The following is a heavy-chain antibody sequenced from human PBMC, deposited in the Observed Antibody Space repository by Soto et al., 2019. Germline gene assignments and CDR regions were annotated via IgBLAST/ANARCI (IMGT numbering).Heavy chain of an antibody. J-gene: IGHJ5*02. CDR3: AREAAGILNWFDP. CDR1: GGSISSGGYY. V-gene: IGHV4-31*03. D-gene: IGHD6-25*01. Sequence: SEILSLTCTVSGGSISSGGYYWSWIRQHPGKGLEWIGYIYYSGSTYYNPSLKSRVTISVDTSKNQFSLKLSSVTAADTAVYYCAREAAGILNWFDPWGQGTLVTVSS. CDR2: IYYSGST.